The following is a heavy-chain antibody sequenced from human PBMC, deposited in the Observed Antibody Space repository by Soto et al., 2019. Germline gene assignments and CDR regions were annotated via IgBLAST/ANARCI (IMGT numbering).Heavy chain of an antibody. CDR1: GGSISSSSYY. J-gene: IGHJ4*02. D-gene: IGHD5-12*01. CDR3: ARGTGAVATSYDY. CDR2: LYYTGST. Sequence: SETLSLTCTVPGGSISSSSYYWGWIRQPPGKGLEWIGSLYYTGSTYYNPSLKSRVTISVDTSKNQFSLKLSSVTAADTAIYYCARGTGAVATSYDYWGQGTLLTVSS. V-gene: IGHV4-39*01.